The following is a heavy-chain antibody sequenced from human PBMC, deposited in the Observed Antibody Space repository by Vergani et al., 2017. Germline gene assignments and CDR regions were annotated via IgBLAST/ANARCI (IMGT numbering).Heavy chain of an antibody. CDR3: ARWGFCSSTSCYGPSDAFDI. CDR1: GYSISSGYY. D-gene: IGHD2-2*01. J-gene: IGHJ3*02. CDR2: IYHSGST. V-gene: IGHV4-38-2*02. Sequence: QVQLQESGPGLVKPSETLSLTCTVSGYSISSGYYWGWIRQPPGKGLEWIGRIYHSGSTYYNPSLKSRVTISVDTSKNQFSLKLSSVTAADTAVYYCARWGFCSSTSCYGPSDAFDIWGQGTMVTVAS.